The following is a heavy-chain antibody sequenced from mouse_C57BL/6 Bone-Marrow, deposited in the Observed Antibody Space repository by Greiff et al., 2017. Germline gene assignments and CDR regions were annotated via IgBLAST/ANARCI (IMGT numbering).Heavy chain of an antibody. J-gene: IGHJ3*01. D-gene: IGHD2-1*01. CDR1: GYTFTSYW. Sequence: QVQLQQPGAELVRPGTSVKLSCKASGYTFTSYWMHWVKQRPGQGLEWIGVIDPSDSYTNYNQKFKGKATLTVDTSSSTAYMQLSSLTSEDSEVYYCARTIYYGNYKFAYWGQGTLVTVSA. CDR3: ARTIYYGNYKFAY. V-gene: IGHV1-59*01. CDR2: IDPSDSYT.